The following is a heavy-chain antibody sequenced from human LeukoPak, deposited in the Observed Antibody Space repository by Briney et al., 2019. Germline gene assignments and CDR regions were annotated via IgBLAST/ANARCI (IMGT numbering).Heavy chain of an antibody. Sequence: PSETLSLTCTVSGVSISSYYWSWIRQPARKGLEWIGRIYTSGSTNHNPSLKSRVTMSVDKSKNQLSLKLSSVTAADTAVYYCARRRKYYYDSSGFHDYWGQGTLVTVSS. V-gene: IGHV4-4*07. J-gene: IGHJ4*02. CDR1: GVSISSYY. D-gene: IGHD3-22*01. CDR3: ARRRKYYYDSSGFHDY. CDR2: IYTSGST.